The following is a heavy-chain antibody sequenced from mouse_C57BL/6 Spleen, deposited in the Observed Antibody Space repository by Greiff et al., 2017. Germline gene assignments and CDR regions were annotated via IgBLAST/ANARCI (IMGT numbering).Heavy chain of an antibody. CDR2: ISSGSSTI. CDR3: AREVYDYDEGWYFDD. V-gene: IGHV5-17*01. CDR1: GFTFSDYG. J-gene: IGHJ1*03. D-gene: IGHD2-4*01. Sequence: EVQRVESGGGLVKPGGSLKLSCAASGFTFSDYGMHWVRQAPEKGLEWVAYISSGSSTIYYADTVKGRFTISRDNAKNTLFLQMTSLRSEDTAMYYCAREVYDYDEGWYFDDWGTGTTVTVSS.